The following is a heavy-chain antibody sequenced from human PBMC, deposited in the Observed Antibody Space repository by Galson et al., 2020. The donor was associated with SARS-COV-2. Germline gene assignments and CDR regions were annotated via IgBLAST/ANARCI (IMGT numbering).Heavy chain of an antibody. J-gene: IGHJ6*02. V-gene: IGHV3-30*04. D-gene: IGHD6-19*01. CDR3: ARDNPGSNGSGWLAAYYYYYGMDV. CDR1: GFTFSSYA. CDR2: ISYAGTNK. Sequence: GASLKISCAASGFTFSSYAMHWVRQAPGKGLEWVAVISYAGTNKYYADSVKGRFTISRDNSKNTLYLQMNSLRAEDAAVYYCARDNPGSNGSGWLAAYYYYYGMDVWGQGTTVTVSS.